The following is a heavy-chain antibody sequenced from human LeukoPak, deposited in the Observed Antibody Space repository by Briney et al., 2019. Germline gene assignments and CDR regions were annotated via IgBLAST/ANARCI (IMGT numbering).Heavy chain of an antibody. CDR1: GFTFSSYS. J-gene: IGHJ5*02. D-gene: IGHD5-18*01. V-gene: IGHV3-48*01. CDR3: ARGKYSYGHNWFDP. CDR2: ISSSSSTI. Sequence: GGSLRLSCAASGFTFSSYSMNWVRQAPEKGLEWVSFISSSSSTIYYADSVKGRFTISRDNAKNSLYLQMNSLRAEDTAVYYCARGKYSYGHNWFDPWGQGTLVTVSS.